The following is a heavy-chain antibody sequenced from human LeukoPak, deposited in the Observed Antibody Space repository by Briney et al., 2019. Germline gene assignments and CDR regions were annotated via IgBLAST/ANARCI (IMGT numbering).Heavy chain of an antibody. Sequence: GGSLRLSCAASGFIFSSYSMNWVRQAPGKGLEWVSYISSDSNTIYYADSVKGRFTIPRDNAKNSLYLQMNSLRAEDTAVFYWARGLYGDHGGYWGQGTLVTVSS. CDR1: GFIFSSYS. CDR2: ISSDSNTI. J-gene: IGHJ4*02. D-gene: IGHD4-17*01. CDR3: ARGLYGDHGGY. V-gene: IGHV3-48*01.